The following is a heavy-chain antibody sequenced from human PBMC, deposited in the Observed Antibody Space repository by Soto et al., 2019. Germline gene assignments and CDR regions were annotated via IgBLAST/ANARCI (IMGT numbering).Heavy chain of an antibody. CDR1: GFTFSSYG. V-gene: IGHV3-30*18. Sequence: LRLSCAASGFTFSSYGMHWVRQAPGKGLEWVAVISYDGSNKYYADSVKGRFTISRDNSKNTLYLQMNSLRAEDTAVYYCAKESFDWGQGTLVTVSS. CDR2: ISYDGSNK. J-gene: IGHJ4*02. D-gene: IGHD3-3*02. CDR3: AKESFD.